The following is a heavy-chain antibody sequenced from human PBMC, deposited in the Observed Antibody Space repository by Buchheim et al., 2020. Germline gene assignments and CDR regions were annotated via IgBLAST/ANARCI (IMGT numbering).Heavy chain of an antibody. CDR2: TKQDGSDK. CDR3: ARGTGSG. J-gene: IGHJ4*01. D-gene: IGHD1-14*01. V-gene: IGHV3-7*01. Sequence: EVQLVESGGGLVQPGGSLRLSCAASGFTFTNSWMGWVRQAPGKGLEWVALTKQDGSDKYYVDFVKGRFTISRDNAKNSLYLQMDSLRGEDTAVYYCARGTGSGWGHGTL. CDR1: GFTFTNSW.